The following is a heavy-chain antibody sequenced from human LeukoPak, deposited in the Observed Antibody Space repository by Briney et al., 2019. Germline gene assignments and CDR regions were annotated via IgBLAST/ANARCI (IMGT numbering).Heavy chain of an antibody. CDR3: ARNVGRWFDP. J-gene: IGHJ5*02. D-gene: IGHD1-26*01. CDR1: GGSISSYY. CDR2: IYYTGST. Sequence: PSETLSLTCTVSGGSISSYYWSWIRQPPGEGLEWIGYIYYTGSTNYNPSLKSRVTISVVTSKNQFSLKLSSVTAADTAVYYCARNVGRWFDPWGQGTLVTVSS. V-gene: IGHV4-59*01.